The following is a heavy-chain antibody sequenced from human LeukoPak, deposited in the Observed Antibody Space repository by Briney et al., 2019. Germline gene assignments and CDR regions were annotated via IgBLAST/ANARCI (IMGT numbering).Heavy chain of an antibody. CDR1: GGSINSY. V-gene: IGHV4-59*12. J-gene: IGHJ3*02. CDR2: IYHSGST. CDR3: ARARYCSGGSCPTAAFDI. Sequence: SETLSLTCTVSGGSINSYWSWMRQPAGKGLEWIGEIYHSGSTNYNPSLKSRVTISVDKSKNQFSLKLSSVTAADTAVYYCARARYCSGGSCPTAAFDIWGQGTMVTVSS. D-gene: IGHD2-15*01.